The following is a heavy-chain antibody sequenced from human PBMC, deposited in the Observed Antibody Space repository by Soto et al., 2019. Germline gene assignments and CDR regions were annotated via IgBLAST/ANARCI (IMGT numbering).Heavy chain of an antibody. V-gene: IGHV1-46*01. CDR1: GYPVTAYY. D-gene: IGHD3-3*01. CDR2: INPATGAA. Sequence: QLHLVQSGAVVKKPGASVTVACSASGYPVTAYYMHWVRQAPGRGLEWMGGINPATGAAKYTQTFQGRVTMTRDAATSTVFMEVSGLTSGVTAVFYCASGGGVGVAGSAAFDMWGQGTLVTVSS. CDR3: ASGGGVGVAGSAAFDM. J-gene: IGHJ3*02.